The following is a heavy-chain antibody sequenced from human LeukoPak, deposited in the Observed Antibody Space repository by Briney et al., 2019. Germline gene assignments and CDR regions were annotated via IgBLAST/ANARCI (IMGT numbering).Heavy chain of an antibody. V-gene: IGHV4-31*03. CDR3: ARVSEMWIQLWTGRWFDP. Sequence: SETLSLTCTVSGGSISSGGYYWSWIRQHPGKGLEWIGYIYYSGSTYYNPSLKSRVTISVDTSKNQFSLKLSSVTAADTAVYYCARVSEMWIQLWTGRWFDPWGQGTLVTVSS. CDR2: IYYSGST. J-gene: IGHJ5*02. CDR1: GGSISSGGYY. D-gene: IGHD5-18*01.